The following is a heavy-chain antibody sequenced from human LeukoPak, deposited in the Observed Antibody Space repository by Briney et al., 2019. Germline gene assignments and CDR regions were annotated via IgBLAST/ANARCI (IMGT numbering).Heavy chain of an antibody. J-gene: IGHJ4*02. CDR1: DGSISINY. D-gene: IGHD6-19*01. CDR3: ARGLGWFLD. Sequence: SETLSLTCTVSDGSISINYWTWIRQPPGKGLEWIGNIYFRGSTNYNPSLKSRVTISGDTSKNQFSLQLTSVTAADTAVYYCARGLGWFLDWGQGTLVTASS. V-gene: IGHV4-59*01. CDR2: IYFRGST.